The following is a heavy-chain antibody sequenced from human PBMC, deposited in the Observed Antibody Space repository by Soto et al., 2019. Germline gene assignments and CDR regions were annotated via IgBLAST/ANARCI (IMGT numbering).Heavy chain of an antibody. CDR3: ARADYGDSEKGFDY. D-gene: IGHD4-17*01. V-gene: IGHV3-48*01. CDR1: GFTFSSYS. J-gene: IGHJ4*02. CDR2: ISSSSSTI. Sequence: GGSLRLSCAASGFTFSSYSMNWVRQAPGKGLEWVSYISSSSSTIYYADSVKGRFTISRDNAKNSLYLQMNSLRAEDTAVYYCARADYGDSEKGFDYWGQGTLVTVSS.